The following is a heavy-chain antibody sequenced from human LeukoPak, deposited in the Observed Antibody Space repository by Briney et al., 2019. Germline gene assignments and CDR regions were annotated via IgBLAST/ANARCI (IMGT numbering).Heavy chain of an antibody. CDR1: GGSISSGGYY. CDR2: IYHSGGT. V-gene: IGHV4-30-2*01. D-gene: IGHD5-24*01. J-gene: IGHJ5*02. CDR3: ASYNYWFDP. Sequence: SETLSLTCTVSGGSISSGGYYWSWIRQPPGKGLEWIGYIYHSGGTYYNPSLKSRVSMSVDKSKDQFSLKLSSVTAADTAVYYCASYNYWFDPWGQGTLVTVSS.